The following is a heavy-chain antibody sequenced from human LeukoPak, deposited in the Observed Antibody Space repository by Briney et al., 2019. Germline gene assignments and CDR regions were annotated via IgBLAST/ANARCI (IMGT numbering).Heavy chain of an antibody. V-gene: IGHV1-69*13. CDR3: ATRTRGSGSYYHYFFYGVV. D-gene: IGHD3-10*01. CDR1: GGTVSSYA. Sequence: ASVKVYCKASGGTVSSYAISWVRQDPGQGLEWMGGIIPIFGTAKYAQKFQGRVTITADEHTRTAYMELSSLRSEDTAVYYCATRTRGSGSYYHYFFYGVVWGKGTTVTNSS. CDR2: IIPIFGTA. J-gene: IGHJ6*03.